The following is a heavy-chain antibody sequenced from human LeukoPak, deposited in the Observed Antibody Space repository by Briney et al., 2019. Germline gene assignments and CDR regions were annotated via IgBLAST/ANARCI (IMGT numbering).Heavy chain of an antibody. CDR2: IYYSGST. V-gene: IGHV4-39*01. CDR1: GGSLSSSSYY. CDR3: ARPASY. Sequence: SETLSLTCTVSGGSLSSSSYYWGWIRQPPGKGLEWIGSIYYSGSTYYNPSLQSRVTISVDTSKNQFSLKLSSVTAADTAVYCCARPASYWGQGTLVTVSS. J-gene: IGHJ4*02.